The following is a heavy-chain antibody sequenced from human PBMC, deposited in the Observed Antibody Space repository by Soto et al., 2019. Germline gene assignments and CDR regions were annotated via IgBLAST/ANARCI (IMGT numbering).Heavy chain of an antibody. V-gene: IGHV4-39*01. CDR3: ATSNWFDP. CDR1: GGSISSRGYY. CDR2: IYYSGST. Sequence: QLQLQESGPGLVKPSETLSLTCTVSGGSISSRGYYWGWIPQPPGKGLEWIGTIYYSGSTYYNPSLKSRVTISVDTSKNQFSLKLSSVTAADTAVYYCATSNWFDPWGQGTLVTVSS. J-gene: IGHJ5*02.